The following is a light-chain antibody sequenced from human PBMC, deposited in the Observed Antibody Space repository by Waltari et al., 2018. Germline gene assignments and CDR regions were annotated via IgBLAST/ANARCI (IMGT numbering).Light chain of an antibody. CDR2: LTS. V-gene: IGKV1-39*01. Sequence: EIQMTQSPSSLSASVRARVTITCRSSQNVGRYLNSYQHKPGQAPKLLIYLTSKLQSGVPSRFSGGGSGTEFTLTISSLQPEDFATYSCQQTSNDPFTFGPGTGVHSK. CDR1: QNVGRY. J-gene: IGKJ3*01. CDR3: QQTSNDPFT.